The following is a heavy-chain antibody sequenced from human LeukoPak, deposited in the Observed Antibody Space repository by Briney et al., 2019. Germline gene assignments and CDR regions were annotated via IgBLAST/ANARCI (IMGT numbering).Heavy chain of an antibody. CDR1: GINFISYD. CDR2: ISFDGSDK. V-gene: IGHV3-30*16. J-gene: IGHJ4*02. D-gene: IGHD2-2*02. Sequence: GRSLRLSCAASGINFISYDMHWVRQAPGKGLEWVGVISFDGSDKNYAESVKGRFTLSRDNSKDTLYLQMNSLRSEDTAMYYCARAQYQLLYVLDYWGQGTLVTVSS. CDR3: ARAQYQLLYVLDY.